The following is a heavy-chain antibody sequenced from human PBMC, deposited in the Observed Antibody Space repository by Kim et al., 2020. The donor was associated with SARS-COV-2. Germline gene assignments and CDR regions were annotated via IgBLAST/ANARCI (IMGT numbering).Heavy chain of an antibody. D-gene: IGHD3-22*01. J-gene: IGHJ4*02. Sequence: GGSLRLSCEVSGFTFSSYTMNWVRQAPGRGLEWVSSISGSGDYIYYADSVKGRFTISRDNSKNSLYLQMTSLRAEDTAVYFCARDTYYYDSSAYYIYYFDYWGQGTLVTVSS. CDR2: ISGSGDYI. V-gene: IGHV3-21*01. CDR1: GFTFSSYT. CDR3: ARDTYYYDSSAYYIYYFDY.